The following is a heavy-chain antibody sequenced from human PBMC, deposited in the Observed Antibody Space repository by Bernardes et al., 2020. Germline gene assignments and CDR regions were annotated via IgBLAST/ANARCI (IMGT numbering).Heavy chain of an antibody. CDR2: INHGGQNT. CDR3: AKDLDSSGWYEGDY. J-gene: IGHJ4*02. CDR1: GFPFSNYA. D-gene: IGHD6-19*01. V-gene: IGHV3-23*01. Sequence: GRSLRLSCAASGFPFSNYAMNWVRRAPGKGLEWVSTINHGGQNTHYADSVRGRFIISRDNSKDTLFLQMDSLRAEDTAVYHCAKDLDSSGWYEGDYWGQGTLVTVSS.